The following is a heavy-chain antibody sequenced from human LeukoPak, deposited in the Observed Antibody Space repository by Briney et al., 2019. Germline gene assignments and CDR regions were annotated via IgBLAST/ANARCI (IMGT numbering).Heavy chain of an antibody. Sequence: PSETLSLTCTVSGGSISSYYWSWIRQPPGKGLEWIGYIYYSGSTNYNPSLKSRVTISVDTSKNQFSLKLSSVTAADTAVYYCARQRARQLATEGWFDPWGQGTLVTVSS. CDR1: GGSISSYY. D-gene: IGHD6-13*01. CDR2: IYYSGST. CDR3: ARQRARQLATEGWFDP. V-gene: IGHV4-59*08. J-gene: IGHJ5*02.